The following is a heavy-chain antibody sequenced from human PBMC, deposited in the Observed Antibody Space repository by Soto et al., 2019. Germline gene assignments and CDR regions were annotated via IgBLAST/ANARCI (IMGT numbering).Heavy chain of an antibody. Sequence: SETLSLTCAVSGYSISSGYYWGWIRQPPGKGLEWIGSIYHSGSTYYNPSLKSRVTISVDTSRNQFSLRLTSVTAADTALYYCARHDFYHRTFDLWGQGTLVTVSS. V-gene: IGHV4-38-2*01. CDR1: GYSISSGYY. J-gene: IGHJ3*01. D-gene: IGHD3-3*01. CDR3: ARHDFYHRTFDL. CDR2: IYHSGST.